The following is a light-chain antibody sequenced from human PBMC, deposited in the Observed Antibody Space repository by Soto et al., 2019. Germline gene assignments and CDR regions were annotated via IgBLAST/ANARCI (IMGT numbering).Light chain of an antibody. CDR3: QQSYSTPIT. J-gene: IGKJ5*01. CDR2: AAS. CDR1: QRISSY. V-gene: IGKV1-39*01. Sequence: IRMTQSPSSLSASVGDRVTITCRASQRISSYLNWYQQKPGKAPKLLIYAASSLQSGVSSRFSGSGSGTDFTLTISSLQPEDFATYYCQQSYSTPITFGQGTRLEIK.